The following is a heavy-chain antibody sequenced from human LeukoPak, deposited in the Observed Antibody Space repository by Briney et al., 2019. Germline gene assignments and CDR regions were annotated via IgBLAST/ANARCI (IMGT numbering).Heavy chain of an antibody. CDR1: GGSFSDYY. Sequence: SETLSLTCAVYGGSFSDYYWSWIRQPPGKGLEWIGSIYHSGSTYYNPSLKSRVTISVDTSKNQFSLKLSSVTAADTAVYYCAVGGDYYFDYWGQGTLVTVSS. V-gene: IGHV4-34*01. CDR3: AVGGDYYFDY. CDR2: IYHSGST. J-gene: IGHJ4*02. D-gene: IGHD2-21*02.